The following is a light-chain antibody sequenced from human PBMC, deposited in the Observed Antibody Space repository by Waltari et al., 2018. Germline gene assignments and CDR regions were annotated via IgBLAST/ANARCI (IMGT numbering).Light chain of an antibody. J-gene: IGLJ3*02. Sequence: QSVLTQPPSVSGAPGQRVTIACTGSGSNIGAGYDVHWYQQVPRAAPKLLILGSSGRPFGGPDRFFGSTSGTSASLAIIGLQAEDEADYYCQSYDITLRVVFGGGTKLTVL. CDR2: GSS. CDR3: QSYDITLRVV. V-gene: IGLV1-40*01. CDR1: GSNIGAGYD.